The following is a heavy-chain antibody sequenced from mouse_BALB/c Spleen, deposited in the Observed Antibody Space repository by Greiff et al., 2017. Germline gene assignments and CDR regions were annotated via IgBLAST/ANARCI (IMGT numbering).Heavy chain of an antibody. J-gene: IGHJ2*01. CDR3: APYGYDGGYFDY. D-gene: IGHD2-2*01. CDR2: IDPENGNT. Sequence: EVKLQESGAELVRPGALVKLSCKASGFNIKDYYMHWVKQRPEQGLEWIGWIDPENGNTIYDPKFQGKASITADTSSNTAYLQLSSLTSEDTAVYYCAPYGYDGGYFDYWGQGTTLTVSS. V-gene: IGHV14-1*02. CDR1: GFNIKDYY.